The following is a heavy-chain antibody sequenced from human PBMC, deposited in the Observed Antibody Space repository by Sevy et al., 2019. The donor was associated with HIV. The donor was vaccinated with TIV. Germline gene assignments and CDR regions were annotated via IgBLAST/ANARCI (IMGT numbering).Heavy chain of an antibody. CDR3: ARGFSNYQYTIDY. CDR2: IGSDGGTT. V-gene: IGHV3-23*01. J-gene: IGHJ4*02. D-gene: IGHD3-10*01. CDR1: GFTFASYA. Sequence: GGSLRLSCAASGFTFASYAMTWVRQAPGKGLEWVSVIGSDGGTTYYADSVKGRFTISRDNAKSTLNLQMSSLRAEDTAVYYCARGFSNYQYTIDYWGQGTLVTVSS.